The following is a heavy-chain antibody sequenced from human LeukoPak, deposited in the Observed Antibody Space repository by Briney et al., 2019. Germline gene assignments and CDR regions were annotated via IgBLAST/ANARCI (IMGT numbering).Heavy chain of an antibody. V-gene: IGHV4-34*01. Sequence: KPSETLSLTCGVSGGSISSYFWTWIRQSPAKGLEWIGEINESGETDYNPSLKSRAKISIDTSRGQFYLTLRSVTAADAAMYYCARVLGIAVVAGGTEDNYFDPWGRGILVTVSS. CDR3: ARVLGIAVVAGGTEDNYFDP. D-gene: IGHD2-21*01. CDR1: GGSISSYF. J-gene: IGHJ5*02. CDR2: INESGET.